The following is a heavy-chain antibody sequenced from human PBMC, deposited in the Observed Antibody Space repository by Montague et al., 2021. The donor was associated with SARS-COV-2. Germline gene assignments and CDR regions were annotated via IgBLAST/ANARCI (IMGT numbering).Heavy chain of an antibody. CDR2: IYQRVST. Sequence: SETLSLTCAVSGDSIMPADCWSWVRQPPGQGLEWIGEIYQRVSTNYNPSLKSRVSMSVDKSKNQVSLELYSVTAGDTALYYCVRAGGIHNRPPVWGQEALVIVSS. CDR1: GDSIMPADC. D-gene: IGHD4-23*01. J-gene: IGHJ4*02. V-gene: IGHV4-4*02. CDR3: VRAGGIHNRPPV.